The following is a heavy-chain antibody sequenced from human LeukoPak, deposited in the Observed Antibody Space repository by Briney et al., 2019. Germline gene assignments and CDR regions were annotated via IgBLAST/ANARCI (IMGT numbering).Heavy chain of an antibody. CDR3: ARGYYDYVWGSYRYVDY. CDR2: INHSGSA. D-gene: IGHD3-16*02. CDR1: GGSFSGYY. Sequence: PSETLSLTCAVYGGSFSGYYWSWIRQPPGKGLEWIGEINHSGSANYNPSLKSRVTISVDTSKNQFSLKLSSVTAADTAVYYCARGYYDYVWGSYRYVDYWGQGTLVTVSS. J-gene: IGHJ4*02. V-gene: IGHV4-34*01.